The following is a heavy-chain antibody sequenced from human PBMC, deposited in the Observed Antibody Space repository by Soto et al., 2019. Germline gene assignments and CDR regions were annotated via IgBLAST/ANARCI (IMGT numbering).Heavy chain of an antibody. Sequence: QVQLVQSGAEVKKPGASVKVSCEASGYTFIDYYMHWVRQAPGQGFEWMGRISPNSGGTNYAQQLQGRVNMTWDTSINTAYMELSSLMSEDTAVYYCARPQGYISDWYYFDLWGQGTLVTVSS. D-gene: IGHD6-19*01. J-gene: IGHJ4*02. CDR2: ISPNSGGT. CDR3: ARPQGYISDWYYFDL. V-gene: IGHV1-2*02. CDR1: GYTFIDYY.